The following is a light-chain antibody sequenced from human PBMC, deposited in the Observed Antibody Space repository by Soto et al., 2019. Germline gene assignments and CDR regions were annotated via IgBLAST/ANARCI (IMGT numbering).Light chain of an antibody. J-gene: IGLJ2*01. CDR1: KLGNKY. V-gene: IGLV3-1*01. CDR2: EDN. CDR3: QAWDSSTVV. Sequence: SYELIQSPSVSVSPGQTATITCSGDKLGNKYACWYQQKPGQSPVLVIYEDNKRPSEIPERFSGSNSGNTATLTISGTQAVDEADYYCQAWDSSTVVFGGGTKLTVL.